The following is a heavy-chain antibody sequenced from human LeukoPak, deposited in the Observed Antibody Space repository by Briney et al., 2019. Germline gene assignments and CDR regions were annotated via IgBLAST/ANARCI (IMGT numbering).Heavy chain of an antibody. CDR3: AKAFSSSWYGFDY. Sequence: PGGSLRLSCAASGFTFSSYAMTWVRQAPGKGLEWVSGIRGSGGGTYYTDSVKGRFTISRDNSKNTLYLQMNNLRPEDTAIYYCAKAFSSSWYGFDYWGQGTLVTVSS. CDR1: GFTFSSYA. D-gene: IGHD6-13*01. CDR2: IRGSGGGT. J-gene: IGHJ4*02. V-gene: IGHV3-23*01.